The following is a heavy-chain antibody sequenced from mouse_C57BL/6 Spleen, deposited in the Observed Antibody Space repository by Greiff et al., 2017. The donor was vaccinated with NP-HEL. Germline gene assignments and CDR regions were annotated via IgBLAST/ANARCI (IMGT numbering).Heavy chain of an antibody. J-gene: IGHJ2*01. V-gene: IGHV1-64*01. CDR3: AQIYYYGSSPYYFDY. Sequence: QVQLQQPGAELVKPGASVKLSCKASGYTFTSYWMHWVKQRPGQGLEWIGMIHPNSGSTNYNEKFKSKATLTVDKSSSTAYMQLSSLTSEDSAVYYCAQIYYYGSSPYYFDYWGQGTTLTVSS. CDR2: IHPNSGST. CDR1: GYTFTSYW. D-gene: IGHD1-1*01.